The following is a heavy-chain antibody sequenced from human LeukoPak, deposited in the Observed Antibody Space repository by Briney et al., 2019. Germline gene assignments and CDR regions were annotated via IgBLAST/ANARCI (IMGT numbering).Heavy chain of an antibody. D-gene: IGHD6-13*01. CDR1: EFTFSRYG. CDR2: ISYDGSNK. Sequence: GGSLRLSCVASEFTFSRYGMHWVRQAPGKGLEWVAVISYDGSNKYYADSVKGRFTISRDNSKNTLYLQMNSLRAEDTAVYYCARDRAAAEGYFDLWGRGTLVTVSS. J-gene: IGHJ2*01. V-gene: IGHV3-30*03. CDR3: ARDRAAAEGYFDL.